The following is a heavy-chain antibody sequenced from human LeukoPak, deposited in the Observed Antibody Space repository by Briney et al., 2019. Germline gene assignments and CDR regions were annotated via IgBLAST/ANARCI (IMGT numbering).Heavy chain of an antibody. CDR2: IYYSGRT. Sequence: ETHSDTRTVSGGSVTTSTYYWGWIRQPPGKGLEWIGSIYYSGRTYYNPSLRSRVTMSVDTSKNQFSLKLSSVTAADTAVYYCARHPAETVSSWYGMDVWRQGGTGTVSS. CDR3: ARHPAETVSSWYGMDV. V-gene: IGHV4-39*01. D-gene: IGHD4-11*01. J-gene: IGHJ6*01. CDR1: GGSVTTSTYY.